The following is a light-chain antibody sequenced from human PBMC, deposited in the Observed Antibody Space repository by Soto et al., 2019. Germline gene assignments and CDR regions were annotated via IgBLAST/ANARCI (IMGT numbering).Light chain of an antibody. Sequence: QSALTQPASVSGSPGQSITISCIGTSSDVGNYNFVSWYQHHPGKAPRLIISEVSNRPSGIPSRFSGSKSGNTASLTISGLRAEDEADYYCCSYTRSDTLLFGCGTKLTVL. V-gene: IGLV2-23*02. CDR3: CSYTRSDTLL. J-gene: IGLJ2*01. CDR2: EVS. CDR1: SSDVGNYNF.